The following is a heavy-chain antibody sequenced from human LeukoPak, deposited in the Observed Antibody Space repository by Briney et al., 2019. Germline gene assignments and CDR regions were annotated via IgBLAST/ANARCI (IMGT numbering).Heavy chain of an antibody. CDR2: INHSGST. V-gene: IGHV4-34*01. J-gene: IGHJ3*02. CDR3: AGQLVRGAFDI. CDR1: GGSFSGYY. Sequence: PSETLTLTRAVYGGSFSGYYWSWIRQPPGKGLEWIGEINHSGSTNYNPSLKSRVTISVDTSKNQFSLKLSSVTAADTAVYYCAGQLVRGAFDIWGQGTMVTVSS. D-gene: IGHD6-13*01.